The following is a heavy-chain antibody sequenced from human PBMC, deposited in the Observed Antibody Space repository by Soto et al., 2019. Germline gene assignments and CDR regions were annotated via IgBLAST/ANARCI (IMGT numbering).Heavy chain of an antibody. CDR2: IYSGSTT. CDR1: GITVSRNY. CDR3: ARGVWVVGYGAGTAFDY. V-gene: IGHV3-66*01. D-gene: IGHD2-15*01. J-gene: IGHJ4*01. Sequence: EVQLVESGGGLVQPGGSLRLSCAASGITVSRNYMSWVRQAPGKGLEWVSVIYSGSTTHYADSVKGRFTISRDNSKNTLYLQMNSLRAVDTAVYYCARGVWVVGYGAGTAFDYWGHGTLVTVSS.